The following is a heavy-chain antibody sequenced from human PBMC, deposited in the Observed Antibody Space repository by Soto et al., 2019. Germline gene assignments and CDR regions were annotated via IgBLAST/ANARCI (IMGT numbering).Heavy chain of an antibody. CDR3: ARQGGKFFDY. CDR1: GFTFSSYA. CDR2: FSSGGAT. Sequence: GGSLRLSCAASGFTFSSYALSWVRQAPGKGLEWVSAFSSGGATYYADSVKGRFTISRDNSRGTLYLQMNSLRAEDTAVYYCARQGGKFFDYWGQGTLVTVSS. J-gene: IGHJ4*02. V-gene: IGHV3-23*01. D-gene: IGHD2-15*01.